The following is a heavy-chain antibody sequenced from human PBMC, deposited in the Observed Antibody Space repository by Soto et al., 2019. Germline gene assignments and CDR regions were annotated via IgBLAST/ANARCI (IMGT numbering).Heavy chain of an antibody. CDR1: GFTFSDYY. Sequence: QVQLVESGGGLVKPGGSLRLSCAASGFTFSDYYMTWIRQAPGQGLEWVSYISSSNSYTDYADSVKGRFTISRDNAENTLYLQMNSLRAEDTAVYYCARATNGITMLIYPWGPGTMVTVSS. CDR3: ARATNGITMLIYP. V-gene: IGHV3-11*06. CDR2: ISSSNSYT. J-gene: IGHJ3*01. D-gene: IGHD3-10*01.